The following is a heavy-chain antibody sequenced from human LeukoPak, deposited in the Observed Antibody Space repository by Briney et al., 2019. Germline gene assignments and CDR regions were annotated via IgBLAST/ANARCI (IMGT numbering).Heavy chain of an antibody. D-gene: IGHD3-10*01. CDR1: GFTFSDYY. V-gene: IGHV3-11*06. CDR3: ARSGSGSYFDY. Sequence: GGSLRLSCAASGFTFSDYYMSWIRQAPGKGLEWVSYISSSSSYTNYADSVKGRFTTSRDNAKNSLYLQMNSLRAEDTAVYYCARSGSGSYFDYWGQGTLVTVSS. J-gene: IGHJ4*02. CDR2: ISSSSSYT.